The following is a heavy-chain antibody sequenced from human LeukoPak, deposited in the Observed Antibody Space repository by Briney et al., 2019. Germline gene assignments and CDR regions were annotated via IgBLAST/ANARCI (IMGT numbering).Heavy chain of an antibody. D-gene: IGHD4-17*01. CDR3: AQDLGSYGDYPRDAFDI. Sequence: GGSLRLSCAASGCTFSSYAMSWVRQAPGKGLEWVSAISGSGGSTYYADSVKGRFTISRDNSKNTLYLQMNSLRAEDTAVYYCAQDLGSYGDYPRDAFDIWGQGTMVTVSS. CDR2: ISGSGGST. J-gene: IGHJ3*02. CDR1: GCTFSSYA. V-gene: IGHV3-23*01.